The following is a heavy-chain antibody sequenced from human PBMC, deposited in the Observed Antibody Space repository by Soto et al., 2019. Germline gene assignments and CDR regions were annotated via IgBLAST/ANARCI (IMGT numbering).Heavy chain of an antibody. V-gene: IGHV3-74*01. CDR1: GFTFSDYW. J-gene: IGHJ6*02. CDR3: ARVLTSEDGHYYYALDV. Sequence: EVQLVESGGGLVQPGGSLRLSCAASGFTFSDYWMHWVRQAPGKGLVWVSRISSGGSSTDYADSVKGRFIVFRDNAKDTLYLQMTSLRAEDTAVYYCARVLTSEDGHYYYALDVWGQGTTVTVSS. CDR2: ISSGGSST.